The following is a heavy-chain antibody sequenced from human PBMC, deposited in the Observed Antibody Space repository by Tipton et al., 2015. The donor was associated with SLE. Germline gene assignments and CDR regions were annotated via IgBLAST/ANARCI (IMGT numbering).Heavy chain of an antibody. Sequence: TLSLICAVYGGSFSGYSWSWIRQPPGKGLEWIGQTNPSGNTNYNPSLKSRVTISVDASNNQLSLKLTSVTAADTAVYYCARGAKERITLVRVRPYYFDYWGQGSLVTVSP. V-gene: IGHV4-34*01. CDR1: GGSFSGYS. CDR2: TNPSGNT. J-gene: IGHJ4*01. D-gene: IGHD3-10*01. CDR3: ARGAKERITLVRVRPYYFDY.